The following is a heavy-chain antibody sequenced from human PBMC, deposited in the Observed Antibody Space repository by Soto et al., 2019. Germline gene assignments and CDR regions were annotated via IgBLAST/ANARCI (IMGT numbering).Heavy chain of an antibody. CDR1: GFTFTSYW. D-gene: IGHD6-13*01. V-gene: IGHV3-74*01. CDR2: INGDGSST. CDR3: ARERAAAGTY. Sequence: GGSLRLSCAASGFTFTSYWMHWVRQVPGKGLVWVSRINGDGSSTYYADSVKGRFTISRDNAKSTLYLQMNSLRAEDTAVYYCARERAAAGTYCGQGTLVTVS. J-gene: IGHJ4*02.